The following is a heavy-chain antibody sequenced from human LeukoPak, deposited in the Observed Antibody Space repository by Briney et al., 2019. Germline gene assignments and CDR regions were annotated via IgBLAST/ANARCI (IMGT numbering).Heavy chain of an antibody. CDR1: GFTFSSYA. V-gene: IGHV3-30*04. CDR3: ARGVVVPAALVFDY. D-gene: IGHD2-2*01. CDR2: ISYDGSNK. J-gene: IGHJ4*02. Sequence: GSLRLSCAASGFTFSSYAMHWVRQAPGKGLEWVAVISYDGSNKYYADSVKGLFTISRDNSKNTLYLQMNSLRAEDTAVYYCARGVVVPAALVFDYWGQGTLVTVSS.